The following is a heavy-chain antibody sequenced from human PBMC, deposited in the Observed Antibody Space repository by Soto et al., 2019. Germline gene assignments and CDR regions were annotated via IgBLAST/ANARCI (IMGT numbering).Heavy chain of an antibody. Sequence: EVQLVESGGGLVQPGGSLRLSCAASGFTGDDYAFNWVRQAPGKGLEWVSGISWKGGSIGYADSVKGRFIISTDNSKNSLCLKMNSLRAEDTDLYCCAAGPGGYYGSGSQKTWYCYYMDVWGQGTTVTVSS. CDR1: GFTGDDYA. D-gene: IGHD3-10*01. CDR2: ISWKGGSI. CDR3: AAGPGGYYGSGSQKTWYCYYMDV. J-gene: IGHJ6*03. V-gene: IGHV3-9*01.